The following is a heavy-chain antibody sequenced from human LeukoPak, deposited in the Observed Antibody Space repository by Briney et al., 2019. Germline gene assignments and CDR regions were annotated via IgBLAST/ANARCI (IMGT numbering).Heavy chain of an antibody. V-gene: IGHV3-23*01. J-gene: IGHJ4*02. Sequence: GGSLRLSCAASGFTFSSYAMSWVRQAPGKGLEWVSAISGSGGSTYYADFVKGRFTISRDNSKNTLYLQMNSLRAEDTAVYYCAKDTSYTLAAAGLIDYWGQGTLVTVSS. CDR1: GFTFSSYA. D-gene: IGHD6-13*01. CDR3: AKDTSYTLAAAGLIDY. CDR2: ISGSGGST.